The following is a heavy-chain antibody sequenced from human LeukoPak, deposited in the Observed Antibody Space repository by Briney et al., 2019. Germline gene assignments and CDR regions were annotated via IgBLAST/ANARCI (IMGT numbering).Heavy chain of an antibody. CDR3: ARDDYGALDY. D-gene: IGHD4-17*01. J-gene: IGHJ4*02. CDR2: IYYSGST. CDR1: GGSISSYY. Sequence: PSETLFLTCTVSGGSISSYYWSWIRQPPGKGLEWIGYIYYSGSTNYNPSLKSRVTVSVDTSKNQFSLKLSSVTAADTAVYYCARDDYGALDYWGQGTLVTVSS. V-gene: IGHV4-59*01.